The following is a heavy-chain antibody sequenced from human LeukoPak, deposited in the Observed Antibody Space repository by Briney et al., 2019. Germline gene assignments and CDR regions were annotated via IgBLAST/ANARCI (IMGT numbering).Heavy chain of an antibody. Sequence: GGSLRLSCAASGFTFSSYSMNWVRQAPGKGLEWVSSISSSSSYIYYADSVKGRFTISRDNAKNTLYLQMNSLRAEDTAVYYCAKAAPGTAGPFDYWGQGTLVTVSS. CDR2: ISSSSSYI. J-gene: IGHJ4*02. CDR3: AKAAPGTAGPFDY. V-gene: IGHV3-21*04. CDR1: GFTFSSYS. D-gene: IGHD6-13*01.